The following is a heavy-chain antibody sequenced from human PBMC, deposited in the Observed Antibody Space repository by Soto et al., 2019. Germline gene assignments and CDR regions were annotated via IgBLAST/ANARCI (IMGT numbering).Heavy chain of an antibody. Sequence: QPGGSLRLSCAASGFTFSSYAMSWVRQAPGKGLEWVSAISGSGGSTYYADSVKGRFTISRDNSKNTLYLQMNSLRAEDTAVYYCATRRNCSSTSCVFDYWGQGTLVTVSS. CDR2: ISGSGGST. V-gene: IGHV3-23*01. D-gene: IGHD2-2*01. CDR1: GFTFSSYA. J-gene: IGHJ4*02. CDR3: ATRRNCSSTSCVFDY.